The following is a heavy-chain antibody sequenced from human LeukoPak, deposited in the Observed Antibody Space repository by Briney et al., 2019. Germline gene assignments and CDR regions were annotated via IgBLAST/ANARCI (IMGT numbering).Heavy chain of an antibody. V-gene: IGHV3-23*01. J-gene: IGHJ4*02. CDR2: ISRGGGST. D-gene: IGHD1-1*01. CDR3: AKEVRPNDY. Sequence: GGSRRLSCAASGFTFSNSAMCWVRQAPGKGLEWVSGISRGGGSTYYADSVKGRFTISRDTSIDTLYLQMNSLRAEDTAVYYCAKEVRPNDYWGQGNLGSVSS. CDR1: GFTFSNSA.